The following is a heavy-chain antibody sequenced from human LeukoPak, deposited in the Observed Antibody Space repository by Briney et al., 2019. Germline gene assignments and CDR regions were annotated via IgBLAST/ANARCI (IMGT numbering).Heavy chain of an antibody. CDR3: ARAAMNLDGYNWWYFDY. V-gene: IGHV1-18*01. CDR2: ISAYNGNT. J-gene: IGHJ4*02. Sequence: GASVKVSCKASGYTFTSYGISWVRQAPGQGLEWMGWISAYNGNTNYAQKLQGRVTMTTDTSASTAYMELSRLRSDDTAVYYCARAAMNLDGYNWWYFDYWGQGTLVTVSS. CDR1: GYTFTSYG. D-gene: IGHD5-24*01.